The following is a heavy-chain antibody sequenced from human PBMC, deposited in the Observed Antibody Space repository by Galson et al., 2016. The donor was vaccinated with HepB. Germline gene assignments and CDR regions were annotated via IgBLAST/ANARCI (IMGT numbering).Heavy chain of an antibody. J-gene: IGHJ1*01. D-gene: IGHD6-13*01. CDR3: AVYSFPIAAAGPARSPQH. CDR2: INSDGSST. CDR1: GFTFSSSW. V-gene: IGHV3-74*01. Sequence: SLRLSCAAPGFTFSSSWMHWVRQAPGMGLVWVSRINSDGSSTNYADSVKGRFTISRDNAKNTLYLQMNSLRAEDTAVYYCAVYSFPIAAAGPARSPQHWGQGTLVTVSS.